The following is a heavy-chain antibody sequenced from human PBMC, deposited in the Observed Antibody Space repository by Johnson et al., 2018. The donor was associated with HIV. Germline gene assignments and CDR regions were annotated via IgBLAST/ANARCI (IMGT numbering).Heavy chain of an antibody. V-gene: IGHV3-9*01. D-gene: IGHD6-6*01. CDR2: ISWNSGSI. Sequence: VHLVESGGGLVQPGRSLRLSCAASGFTFDDYAMHWVRQAPGKGLEWVSGISWNSGSIGYADSVKGRFTISRDNSKSTLYLQMNSLRVEDTAVYYCARDRAPVYSSSSTPFDALDIWGQGTVVTVSS. CDR1: GFTFDDYA. J-gene: IGHJ3*02. CDR3: ARDRAPVYSSSSTPFDALDI.